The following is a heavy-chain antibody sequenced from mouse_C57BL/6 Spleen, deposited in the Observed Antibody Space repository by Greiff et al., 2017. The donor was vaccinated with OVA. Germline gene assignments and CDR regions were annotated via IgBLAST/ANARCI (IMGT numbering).Heavy chain of an antibody. Sequence: EVQLQQSGPELVKPGASVKLSCTASGYTFTDYYMNWVQQSPGKSLEWIGYINPNNGGTSYSQKFKGKATLTVDKSSSTAYMELRSLTSEDSAVYYCARWLLAYWGQGTLVTVSA. D-gene: IGHD2-3*01. V-gene: IGHV1-26*01. CDR2: INPNNGGT. CDR3: ARWLLAY. CDR1: GYTFTDYY. J-gene: IGHJ3*01.